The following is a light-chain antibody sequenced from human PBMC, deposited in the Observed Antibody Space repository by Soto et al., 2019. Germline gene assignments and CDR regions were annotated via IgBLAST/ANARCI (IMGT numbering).Light chain of an antibody. CDR1: RSNIGGNY. J-gene: IGLJ3*02. CDR2: DTN. Sequence: QSVLTQPPSVSAAPGQKVTISCSGSRSNIGGNYVSWYQQFPGSAPKLLIYDTNKKFSGIPDRFFGSKSGTSASLGINGLQTEDEATYFCAVYDDTLSAGKVMFGGGTKLTVL. CDR3: AVYDDTLSAGKVM. V-gene: IGLV1-51*01.